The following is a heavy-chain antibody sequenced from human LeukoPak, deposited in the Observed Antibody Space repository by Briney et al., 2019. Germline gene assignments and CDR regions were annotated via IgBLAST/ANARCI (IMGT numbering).Heavy chain of an antibody. Sequence: GGSLRLSCAASGFTFSSYWMSWVRQAPGKGLEWVANIKQDGSEKYYVDSVKGRFTISRDNSKNTLYLQMNTLETEDTGVYYCTRISGSSSGPFDYWGQGSLVTVSS. V-gene: IGHV3-7*03. CDR1: GFTFSSYW. D-gene: IGHD1-26*01. CDR2: IKQDGSEK. J-gene: IGHJ4*02. CDR3: TRISGSSSGPFDY.